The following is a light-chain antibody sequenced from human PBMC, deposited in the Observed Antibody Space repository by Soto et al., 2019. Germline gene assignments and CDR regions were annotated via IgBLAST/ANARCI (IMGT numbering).Light chain of an antibody. CDR1: SSNIGAGYD. CDR2: GNS. J-gene: IGLJ2*01. V-gene: IGLV1-40*01. CDR3: QSYDNTLSGVV. Sequence: QSVLTQPPSVSGAPGQRVTISCTGSSSNIGAGYDVHWYLHLPGTAPKLLTFGNSHRPSGVPDRFSASKSGTSASLAITGLQAEDEADYYCQSYDNTLSGVVFGGGTKLTVL.